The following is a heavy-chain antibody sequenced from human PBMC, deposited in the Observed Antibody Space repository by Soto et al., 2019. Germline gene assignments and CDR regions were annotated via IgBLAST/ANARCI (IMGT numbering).Heavy chain of an antibody. CDR1: GDSVSNNNAA. CDR3: ARDFDGMEV. Sequence: SQTLSLTCVISGDSVSNNNAAWNWIRQSQSRGLEWLGRTYYRSQWYTDYAPSVKSRVIVTVDKSKNQFSLQVSAVTPDDTAVYYCARDFDGMEVWGQGTTVTVSS. D-gene: IGHD3-3*01. V-gene: IGHV6-1*01. J-gene: IGHJ6*02. CDR2: TYYRSQWYT.